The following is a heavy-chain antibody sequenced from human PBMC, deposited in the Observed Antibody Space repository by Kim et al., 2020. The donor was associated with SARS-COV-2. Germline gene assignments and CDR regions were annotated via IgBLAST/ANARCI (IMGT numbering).Heavy chain of an antibody. Sequence: SETLSLTCSVSGGSVSSGSYYWSWIRQPPGKGLEWIGYIYYSGSTNYNPSLKSRVTISVDTSKNQFSLKLSSVTAADTAVYYCARDGGAYSSSFSYYYGMVVWGQGTTVTVSS. V-gene: IGHV4-61*01. J-gene: IGHJ6*02. D-gene: IGHD6-6*01. CDR2: IYYSGST. CDR1: GGSVSSGSYY. CDR3: ARDGGAYSSSFSYYYGMVV.